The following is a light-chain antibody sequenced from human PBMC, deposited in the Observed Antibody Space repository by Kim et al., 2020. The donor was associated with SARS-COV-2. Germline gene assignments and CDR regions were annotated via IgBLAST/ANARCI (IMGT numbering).Light chain of an antibody. CDR2: YDS. V-gene: IGLV3-21*04. Sequence: SYELTQPPSVSVAPGKTARITCGGNNIGSKSVHWYQQKPGQAPVLVIYYDSDRPSGIPERFSGSNSGNTATLTISRVEAGDEAEYYCQGWDSSSDHYVFG. CDR1: NIGSKS. J-gene: IGLJ1*01. CDR3: QGWDSSSDHYV.